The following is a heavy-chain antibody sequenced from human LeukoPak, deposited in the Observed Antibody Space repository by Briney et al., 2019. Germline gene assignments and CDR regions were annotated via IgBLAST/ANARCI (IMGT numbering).Heavy chain of an antibody. J-gene: IGHJ5*02. CDR1: GYSISSGYY. D-gene: IGHD4-17*01. V-gene: IGHV4-38-2*02. CDR2: IYHSGST. Sequence: PETLSLTCTVSGYSISSGYYWGWIRQPPGKGLEWIGSIYHSGSTYYNPSLKSRVTISVDTSKNQFSLKLSSVTAADTAVYYCARDPPHYGDYPNRFDPWGQGTLVTVSS. CDR3: ARDPPHYGDYPNRFDP.